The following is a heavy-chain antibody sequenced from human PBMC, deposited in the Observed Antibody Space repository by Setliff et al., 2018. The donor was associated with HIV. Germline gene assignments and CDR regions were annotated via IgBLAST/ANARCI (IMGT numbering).Heavy chain of an antibody. CDR3: GRDVHDAAADN. J-gene: IGHJ4*02. CDR1: GFTLSDYW. V-gene: IGHV3-7*01. D-gene: IGHD6-13*01. CDR2: IKQDGTDK. Sequence: GGSLRLSCAASGFTLSDYWMSWVRQAPGKGLEWVANIKQDGTDKYYVDSVRGRFTISRDNARNTLFLQMNSLGVEDTALYYCGRDVHDAAADNWGRGTLVTVSS.